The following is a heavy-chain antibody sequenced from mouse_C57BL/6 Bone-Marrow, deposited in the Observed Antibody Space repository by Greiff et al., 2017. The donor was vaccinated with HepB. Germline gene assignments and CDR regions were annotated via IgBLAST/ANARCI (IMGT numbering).Heavy chain of an antibody. V-gene: IGHV6-6*01. CDR1: GFTFSDAW. J-gene: IGHJ1*03. Sequence: EVQRVESGGGLVQPGGSMKLSCAASGFTFSDAWMDWVRQCPEQGLEWVAEIRNKANNHATYYAESVKGRFTISRDDSKSSVNLHMNSLRAEDTGIYYCTRDYCGSSLTYWYFDVWGTGTTVTVSS. CDR2: IRNKANNHAT. CDR3: TRDYCGSSLTYWYFDV. D-gene: IGHD1-1*01.